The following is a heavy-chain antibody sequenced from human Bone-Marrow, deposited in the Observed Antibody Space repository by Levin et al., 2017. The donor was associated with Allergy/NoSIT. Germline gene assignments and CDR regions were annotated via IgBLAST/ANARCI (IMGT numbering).Heavy chain of an antibody. J-gene: IGHJ6*02. CDR1: GGTFSSYA. Sequence: KISCKASGGTFSSYAISWVRQAPGQGLEWMGRIIPILGIANYAQKFRGRVTITADKSTSTAYMELSSLRSEDTAVYYCARGGEYQLLYGYYYYGMDVWGQGTTVTVSS. CDR2: IIPILGIA. CDR3: ARGGEYQLLYGYYYYGMDV. V-gene: IGHV1-69*04. D-gene: IGHD2-2*02.